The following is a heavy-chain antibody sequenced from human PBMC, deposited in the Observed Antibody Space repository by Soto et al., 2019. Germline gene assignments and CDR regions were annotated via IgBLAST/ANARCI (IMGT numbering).Heavy chain of an antibody. V-gene: IGHV4-59*01. CDR2: IYYSGST. CDR3: ARDYYDSSGYYLFSDY. Sequence: SETLSLTCTVSGGSISSYYWSWIRQPPGKGLEWIGYIYYSGSTNYNPSLKSRVTISVDTSKNQFSLKLSSVTAADTAVYYCARDYYDSSGYYLFSDYWGQGTLVTVSS. J-gene: IGHJ4*02. CDR1: GGSISSYY. D-gene: IGHD3-22*01.